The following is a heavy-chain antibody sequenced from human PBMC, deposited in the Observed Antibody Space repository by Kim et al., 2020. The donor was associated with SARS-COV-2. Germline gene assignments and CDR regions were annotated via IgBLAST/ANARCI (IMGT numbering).Heavy chain of an antibody. CDR2: TT. Sequence: TTDYDAPVKGRFTISRADSKNTRYLHMNSLKTEDTAVYYCTTDNSGFDYWGQGTLVTVSS. D-gene: IGHD1-20*01. J-gene: IGHJ4*02. V-gene: IGHV3-15*01. CDR3: TTDNSGFDY.